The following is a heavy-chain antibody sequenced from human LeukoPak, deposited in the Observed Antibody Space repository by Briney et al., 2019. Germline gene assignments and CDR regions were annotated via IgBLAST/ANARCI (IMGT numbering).Heavy chain of an antibody. CDR1: GDSVSDYP. V-gene: IGHV4-4*07. CDR3: ASYSNYYFEY. J-gene: IGHJ4*02. CDR2: IYSNGNT. Sequence: SDTLSLTCTVSGDSVSDYPWSWIRQPAGKGLEWIGRIYSNGNTNYNPSLKSRVTVSVDTSKNQLSQTLTSVTAADTAVYYCASYSNYYFEYWGQGTLVTVSS. D-gene: IGHD4-11*01.